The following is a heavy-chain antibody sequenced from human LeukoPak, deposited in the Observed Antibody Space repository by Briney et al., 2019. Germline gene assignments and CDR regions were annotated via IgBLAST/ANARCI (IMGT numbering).Heavy chain of an antibody. CDR1: GFTFSTYW. CDR2: VKEDGRQK. J-gene: IGHJ4*02. V-gene: IGHV3-7*04. CDR3: ARDPDY. Sequence: PGGSLRLSCAASGFTFSTYWMSWVRQAPGKGLEWVANVKEDGRQKFYVDSVKGRFTISRDNAKNSLYLQMDSLRAEDTAVYYCARDPDYWGQGTPVTVSS.